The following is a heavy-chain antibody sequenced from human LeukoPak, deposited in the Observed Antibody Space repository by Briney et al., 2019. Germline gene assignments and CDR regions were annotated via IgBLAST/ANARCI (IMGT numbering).Heavy chain of an antibody. CDR1: GFTFSTFS. Sequence: GGSLRLSCAGSGFTFSTFSMNWVRQAPGKRLEWVASISSSSGHIYYADSVRGRFAISRDNAKNSTYLQMNSLRVEDAAIYYCARAIAAAGNYWGQGTLVTVSS. CDR3: ARAIAAAGNY. V-gene: IGHV3-21*01. CDR2: ISSSSGHI. D-gene: IGHD6-13*01. J-gene: IGHJ4*02.